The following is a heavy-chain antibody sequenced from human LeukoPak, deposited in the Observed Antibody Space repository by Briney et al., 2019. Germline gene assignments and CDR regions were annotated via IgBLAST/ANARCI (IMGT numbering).Heavy chain of an antibody. CDR1: GGSISSGGYS. Sequence: PSETLSLTCAVSGGSISSGGYSWSWIRQPPGKGLEWIGYIYHSGSTYYNPSLKSRVTISVDTSKNQFSLKLSSVTAADTAVYYCARRWRVGNCSSTSCYRGRRGTWFDPWGQGTLVTVSS. V-gene: IGHV4-30-2*01. CDR3: ARRWRVGNCSSTSCYRGRRGTWFDP. J-gene: IGHJ5*02. D-gene: IGHD2-2*01. CDR2: IYHSGST.